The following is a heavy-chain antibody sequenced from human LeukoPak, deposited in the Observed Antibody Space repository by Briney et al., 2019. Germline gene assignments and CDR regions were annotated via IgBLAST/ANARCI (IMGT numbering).Heavy chain of an antibody. J-gene: IGHJ4*02. D-gene: IGHD5-18*01. CDR2: IRYDGSNK. V-gene: IGHV3-30*02. CDR3: ARDRYSYGTPDY. CDR1: GFTFSSYG. Sequence: PGGSLRLSCAASGFTFSSYGMHWVRQAPGKGLEWVAFIRYDGSNKYYADSVKGRFTISRDNSKNTLYLQMNSLRAEDTAVYYCARDRYSYGTPDYWGQGTLVTVSS.